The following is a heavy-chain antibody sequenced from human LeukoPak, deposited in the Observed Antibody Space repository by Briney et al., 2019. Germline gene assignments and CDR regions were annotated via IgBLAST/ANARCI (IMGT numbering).Heavy chain of an antibody. J-gene: IGHJ6*03. CDR1: GYTFTSYY. CDR2: INPSGGST. Sequence: ASVKVPCKASGYTFTSYYMHWVRQAPGQGLEWMGIINPSGGSTSYAQKFQGRVTMTRDTSTSTVYMELSSLRSEDTAVYYCARARLDCSGGSCYPAPSYYYYMDVWGKGTTVTVSS. D-gene: IGHD2-15*01. V-gene: IGHV1-46*01. CDR3: ARARLDCSGGSCYPAPSYYYYMDV.